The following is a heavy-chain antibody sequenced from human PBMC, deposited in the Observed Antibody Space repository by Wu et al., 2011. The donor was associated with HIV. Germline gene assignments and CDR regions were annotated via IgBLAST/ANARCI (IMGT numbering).Heavy chain of an antibody. CDR1: GDTFSGYA. CDR3: ARPSGAYSGHVWHFMDV. Sequence: QVQLVQSGAEVKKPGSSVKVSCKASGDTFSGYALNWVRQAPGQGLEWMGGIIPVFGTVHYAQKFQGRVTISADSSTNTAYMEVGSLRLDDTAVYYCARPSGAYSGHVWHFMDVWGKGTTVTVPS. J-gene: IGHJ6*03. CDR2: IIPVFGTV. D-gene: IGHD5-12*01. V-gene: IGHV1-69*12.